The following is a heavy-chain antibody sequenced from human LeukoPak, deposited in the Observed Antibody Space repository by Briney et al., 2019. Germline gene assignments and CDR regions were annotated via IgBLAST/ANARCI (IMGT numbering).Heavy chain of an antibody. V-gene: IGHV3-30*18. CDR1: GFTFSGYG. J-gene: IGHJ1*01. CDR3: AKDLISAAGRGDFQH. CDR2: IAYDGSRK. Sequence: GRSLRLSCAASGFTFSGYGMHWVRQAPGKGLEWVTGIAYDGSRKHYADSVKGRFTISRDNSKNTLYLEMNSLRAEDTAVYYCAKDLISAAGRGDFQHWGQGTLVTVYS. D-gene: IGHD6-13*01.